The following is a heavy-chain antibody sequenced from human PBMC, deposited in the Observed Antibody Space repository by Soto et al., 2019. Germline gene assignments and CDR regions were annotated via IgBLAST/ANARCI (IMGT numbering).Heavy chain of an antibody. V-gene: IGHV3-30*02. CDR1: GFNFLIYS. CDR2: VCFDGSNE. Sequence: QPVASLRLAYATSGFNFLIYSLHWVRQAPGKGLEWVSSVCFDGSNENYADSVKARFTISRDNSKNTMYLQMNSLRAEDTAVHYCATWAVGFDYWGQGT. CDR3: ATWAVGFDY. J-gene: IGHJ4*02.